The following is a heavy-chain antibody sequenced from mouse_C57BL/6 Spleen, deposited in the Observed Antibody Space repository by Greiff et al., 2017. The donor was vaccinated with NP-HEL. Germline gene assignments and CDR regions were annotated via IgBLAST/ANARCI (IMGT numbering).Heavy chain of an antibody. CDR1: GYTFTDYE. J-gene: IGHJ2*01. Sequence: VQLQQSGAELVRPGASVTLSCKASGYTFTDYEMHWVKQTPVHGLEWIGAIDTETGGTAYNQKFKGKAILTADKSSSTAYMELRSLTSEDSAVYYCTRSWYNYLDYWGQGTTLTVSS. CDR3: TRSWYNYLDY. D-gene: IGHD1-1*02. V-gene: IGHV1-15*01. CDR2: IDTETGGT.